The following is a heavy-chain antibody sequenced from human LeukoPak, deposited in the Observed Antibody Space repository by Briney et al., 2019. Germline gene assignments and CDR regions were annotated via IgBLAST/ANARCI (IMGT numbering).Heavy chain of an antibody. D-gene: IGHD3-22*01. CDR2: ISGSGGST. CDR1: GFTFSSYA. Sequence: PGGSLRLSRAASGFTFSSYAMSWVRQAPGKGLEWVSAISGSGGSTYYADSVKGRFTISRDNSKNTLYLQMNSLRAEDTAVYYCAKDSSYYYDSSGYYWGQGTLVTVSS. V-gene: IGHV3-23*01. J-gene: IGHJ4*02. CDR3: AKDSSYYYDSSGYY.